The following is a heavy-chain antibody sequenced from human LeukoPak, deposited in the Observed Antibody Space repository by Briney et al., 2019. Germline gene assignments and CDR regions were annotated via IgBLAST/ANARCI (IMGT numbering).Heavy chain of an antibody. J-gene: IGHJ4*02. Sequence: SETLSLTCTVSGGSISSYYWSWLRQPPGKGLEWIGYIYYSGSTNYNPSLKSRVTISVDTSKNQFSLKLSSVTAADTAVYYCARGGDGYSYYFDYWGQGTLVTVSS. CDR1: GGSISSYY. CDR3: ARGGDGYSYYFDY. CDR2: IYYSGST. V-gene: IGHV4-59*01. D-gene: IGHD5-24*01.